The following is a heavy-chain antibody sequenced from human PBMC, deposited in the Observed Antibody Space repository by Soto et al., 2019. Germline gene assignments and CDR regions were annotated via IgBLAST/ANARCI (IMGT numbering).Heavy chain of an antibody. CDR1: GDSISSSNNY. D-gene: IGHD5-18*01. CDR3: ARGRGYSYGLDP. J-gene: IGHJ5*02. Sequence: QVQLQESGPGLVKPSQTLSLTCTVSGDSISSSNNYWSWIRQPPGEGLEWIGFISYSGTTSYSPSLKSRLALSLDTSKNQFSLGLSSVTAADTAVYYCARGRGYSYGLDPWGQGTLVTVSS. V-gene: IGHV4-30-4*01. CDR2: ISYSGTT.